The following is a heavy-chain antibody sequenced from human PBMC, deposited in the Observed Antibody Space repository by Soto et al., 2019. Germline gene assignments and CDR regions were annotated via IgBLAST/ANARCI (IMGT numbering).Heavy chain of an antibody. V-gene: IGHV3-23*01. Sequence: GGSLRLSCAASGFTFSNSAMSWVRQAPGKGLEWVSAISSGGGNTYYADSVKGRFTISRDNSKNTLYLQMNSLRADDTAIYYCAKRAAVAGCFDYWGQGALVTVSS. D-gene: IGHD6-19*01. CDR1: GFTFSNSA. CDR3: AKRAAVAGCFDY. CDR2: ISSGGGNT. J-gene: IGHJ4*02.